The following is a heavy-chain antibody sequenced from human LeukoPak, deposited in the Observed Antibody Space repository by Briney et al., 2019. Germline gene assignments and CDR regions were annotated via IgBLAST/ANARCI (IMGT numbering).Heavy chain of an antibody. CDR3: ARDSSSYYFDY. Sequence: GGSLRLSCAASGFSVTSNHMNWVRQAPGKGLEWVSIIYTGGTTHYADSLNDRFTISRDDSINTLYLQMNSLRAEDTAVYYCARDSSSYYFDYWGQRSLLTVSS. CDR2: IYTGGTT. D-gene: IGHD6-6*01. V-gene: IGHV3-66*01. CDR1: GFSVTSNH. J-gene: IGHJ4*02.